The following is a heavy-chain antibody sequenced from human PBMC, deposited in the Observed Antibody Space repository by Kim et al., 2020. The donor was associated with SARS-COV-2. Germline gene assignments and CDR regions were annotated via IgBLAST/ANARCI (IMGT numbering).Heavy chain of an antibody. Sequence: DYAAPVKGKFTISRDDSKNTLYLHMISLKTEDTAVYYCTTDLGSSAGVGCWGQGTLVTVSS. CDR3: TTDLGSSAGVGC. J-gene: IGHJ4*02. V-gene: IGHV3-15*01. D-gene: IGHD2-15*01.